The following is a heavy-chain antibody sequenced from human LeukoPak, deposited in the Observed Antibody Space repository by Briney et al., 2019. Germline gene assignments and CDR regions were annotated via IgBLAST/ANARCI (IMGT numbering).Heavy chain of an antibody. D-gene: IGHD3-9*01. CDR1: GFTFSSYA. J-gene: IGHJ4*02. V-gene: IGHV3-30-3*02. CDR2: ISYDGSNK. Sequence: GGSLRLSCAASGFTFSSYAMHWVRQAPGKGLEWVAVISYDGSNKYYADSVKGRFTISRDNSKNTLYLQMNSLRAEDTAVYYCAKDFYDILTGLFDYWGQGTLVTVSS. CDR3: AKDFYDILTGLFDY.